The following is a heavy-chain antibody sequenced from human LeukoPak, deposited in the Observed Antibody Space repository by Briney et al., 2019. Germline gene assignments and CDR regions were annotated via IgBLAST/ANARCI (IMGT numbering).Heavy chain of an antibody. CDR3: ARWSYGGEGAFDI. CDR2: MNHNSGNT. Sequence: ASVKVSCKASGYTFTSYDINWVRQATGQGLEWMGWMNHNSGNTGYAQKFQGRVTMTWYTSISTAYMELSSLRSEATAVYYCARWSYGGEGAFDIWGQGTMVTVSS. D-gene: IGHD4-23*01. V-gene: IGHV1-8*01. J-gene: IGHJ3*02. CDR1: GYTFTSYD.